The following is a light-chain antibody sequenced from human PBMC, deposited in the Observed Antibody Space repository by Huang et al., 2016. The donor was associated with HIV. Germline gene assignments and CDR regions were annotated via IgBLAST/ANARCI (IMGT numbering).Light chain of an antibody. CDR2: DAS. CDR1: KDIRTY. J-gene: IGKJ5*01. Sequence: DIRMTQSPSSLSVSIGDRVTITCQASKDIRTYLNCYQQKSGKAPKPLLYDASNLQTGVPSRLSVGGSGTHFTLTISSLQPEDIATYFCQRYSGLPPTFGQGTRLDVK. CDR3: QRYSGLPPT. V-gene: IGKV1-33*01.